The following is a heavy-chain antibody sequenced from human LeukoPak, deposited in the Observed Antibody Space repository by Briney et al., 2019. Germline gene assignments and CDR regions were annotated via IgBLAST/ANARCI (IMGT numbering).Heavy chain of an antibody. CDR2: ITGSGNTK. V-gene: IGHV3-48*03. J-gene: IGHJ3*02. CDR3: ARAICSHGSCYSLVTFDM. CDR1: GFSFSAYE. D-gene: IGHD2-15*01. Sequence: PGGSLRLSCAASGFSFSAYEMVWVRQAPGMGLEWASYITGSGNTKYYLDSVKGRFSISRDNAKNSLYLQMNSLRAEDTAIYYCARAICSHGSCYSLVTFDMWGQGAMVTVS.